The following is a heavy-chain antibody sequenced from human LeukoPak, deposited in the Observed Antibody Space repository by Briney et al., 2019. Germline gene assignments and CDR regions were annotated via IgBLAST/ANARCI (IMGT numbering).Heavy chain of an antibody. CDR1: GGSISSHY. D-gene: IGHD3-3*01. CDR3: ARTYYDFWSGLSGYYYYMDV. Sequence: PSGTLSLTCTVSGGSISSHYGSWIRQPPGKGLEWIGYIYYSGSTNYNPSLKSRVTISVDTSKNQFSLKLSSVTAADTAVYYCARTYYDFWSGLSGYYYYMDVWGKGTTVTVSS. J-gene: IGHJ6*03. CDR2: IYYSGST. V-gene: IGHV4-59*11.